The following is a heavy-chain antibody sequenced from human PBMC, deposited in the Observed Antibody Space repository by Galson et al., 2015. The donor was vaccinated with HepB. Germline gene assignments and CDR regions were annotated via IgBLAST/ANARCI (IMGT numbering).Heavy chain of an antibody. CDR2: ISDSGNNT. D-gene: IGHD7-27*01. J-gene: IGHJ6*02. Sequence: SLRLSCAASGFTFSSYAMSWVRQAPGKGLEWVSAISDSGNNTYYVDSVKGRFTISRDNSKSTLYLQMNSLRADDTAVYYCANLRANWGGPYSDFYGMDVWGQGTTVTVSS. V-gene: IGHV3-23*01. CDR1: GFTFSSYA. CDR3: ANLRANWGGPYSDFYGMDV.